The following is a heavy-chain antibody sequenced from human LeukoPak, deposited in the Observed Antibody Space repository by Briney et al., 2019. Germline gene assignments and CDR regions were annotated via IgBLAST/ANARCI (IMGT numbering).Heavy chain of an antibody. V-gene: IGHV4-59*08. CDR3: AGHRANSNFDY. CDR1: GCSISSYY. CDR2: IYYSGST. J-gene: IGHJ4*02. D-gene: IGHD1-7*01. Sequence: PSETLSLTCTVSGCSISSYYWSWIRQPPGKGLEWIGYIYYSGSTNYNPSLKSRVTISVDTSKNQFSLKLSSVTAAYTAVYYCAGHRANSNFDYWGQGTLVTVSS.